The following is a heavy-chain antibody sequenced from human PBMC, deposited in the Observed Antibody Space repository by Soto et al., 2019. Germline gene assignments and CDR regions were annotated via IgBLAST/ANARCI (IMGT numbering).Heavy chain of an antibody. CDR2: VYKSVTT. V-gene: IGHV4-39*01. D-gene: IGHD3-22*01. CDR1: GDSIRGSPHH. J-gene: IGHJ4*02. CDR3: ARHYYDSSSYWGY. Sequence: QVQLQESGPGLVKPSETLSLTCSVSGDSIRGSPHHWGWIRQPPGKGLEWIGSVYKSVTTYYNPSLKSRVTVSADTSKNQFSLKLSSLTAADTAVYYCARHYYDSSSYWGYWGRGTLVSVSS.